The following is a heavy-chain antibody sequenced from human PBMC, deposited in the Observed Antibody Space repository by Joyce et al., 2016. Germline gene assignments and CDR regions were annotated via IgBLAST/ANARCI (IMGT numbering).Heavy chain of an antibody. CDR1: GFAFGAFG. D-gene: IGHD2-21*01. CDR3: TGVPRKHGAFDY. Sequence: QLVESGGGFVQPGRALRLSCTTFGFAFGAFGMSWVRQAPGKGLEGVSSNTSKSYGGITEDAASVKGRINISRDDSKNIADLQMDNLKTEDTAVYYCTGVPRKHGAFDYWGQGTLVTVSS. J-gene: IGHJ4*02. V-gene: IGHV3-49*04. CDR2: NTSKSYGGIT.